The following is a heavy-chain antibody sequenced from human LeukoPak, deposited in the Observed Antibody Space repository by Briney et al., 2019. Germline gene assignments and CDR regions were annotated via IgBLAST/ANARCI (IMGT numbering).Heavy chain of an antibody. CDR3: ARHGYSDL. CDR2: NSVHNGNT. J-gene: IGHJ2*01. Sequence: ASVKVSCKASGYTFTSYGIGWVRQAPGQGLEWMGWNSVHNGNTNYAQKLQDRVTMTTDTSTSTAYMELRSLRSADTAVYYCARHGYSDLWGRGTLVTVSS. CDR1: GYTFTSYG. V-gene: IGHV1-18*01.